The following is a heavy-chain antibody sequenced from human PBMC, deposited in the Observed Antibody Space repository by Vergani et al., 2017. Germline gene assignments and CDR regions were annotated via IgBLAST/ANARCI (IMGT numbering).Heavy chain of an antibody. CDR1: GYSISSGYY. J-gene: IGHJ6*02. CDR3: ARGRVYGDYYYGMDV. CDR2: IYHSGST. V-gene: IGHV4-38-2*01. D-gene: IGHD4-17*01. Sequence: QVQLQESGPGLVKPSETLSLTCAVSGYSISSGYYWGWIRQPPGKGLEWIGSIYHSGSTYYNPSLKSRVTISVDTSKNQFSLKLSSVTAADTAVYYCARGRVYGDYYYGMDVWGQGTTVTVSS.